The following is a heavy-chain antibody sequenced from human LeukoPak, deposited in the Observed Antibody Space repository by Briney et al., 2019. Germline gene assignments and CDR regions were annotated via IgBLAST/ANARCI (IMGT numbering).Heavy chain of an antibody. D-gene: IGHD2-15*01. J-gene: IGHJ4*02. CDR3: AKRGVVIRAVLVVGFHKEAYYFDS. V-gene: IGHV3-23*01. CDR2: ISDRGGST. Sequence: LAGGSLRLSCVVSGITLSNYGMSWVRQAPGKGLEWVAGISDRGGSTNYADSVKGRFTISRDNPKNTLYLQMNSLRSEDTAVYFCAKRGVVIRAVLVVGFHKEAYYFDSWGQGALVTVSS. CDR1: GITLSNYG.